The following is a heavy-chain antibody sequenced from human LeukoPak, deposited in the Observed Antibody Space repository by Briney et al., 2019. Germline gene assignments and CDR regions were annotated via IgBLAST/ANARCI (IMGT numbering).Heavy chain of an antibody. J-gene: IGHJ4*02. V-gene: IGHV1-46*01. Sequence: ASVKVSCKASGYTFTGYYIHWVRQAPGQGLEWMGIINPSGGSTIYAQKFQGRVTMTRDTSTSTVYMELSSLRSEDTAVYYCARDSNSGSYHGPFDYWGQGTLVTVSS. CDR3: ARDSNSGSYHGPFDY. CDR2: INPSGGST. D-gene: IGHD1-26*01. CDR1: GYTFTGYY.